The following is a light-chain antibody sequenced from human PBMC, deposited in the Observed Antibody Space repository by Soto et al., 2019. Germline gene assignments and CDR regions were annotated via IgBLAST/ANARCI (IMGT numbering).Light chain of an antibody. CDR2: AAS. Sequence: DIQMTQSPSSLAASVGDRVTITCRASQGVSNYLAWYQQKPGKVPKLLIYAASTLQSGVPYRFSGSGSGTDFTLTISSLQPEDVATYYCQKYNSAPWTFGQGTKVEIK. J-gene: IGKJ1*01. CDR1: QGVSNY. CDR3: QKYNSAPWT. V-gene: IGKV1-27*01.